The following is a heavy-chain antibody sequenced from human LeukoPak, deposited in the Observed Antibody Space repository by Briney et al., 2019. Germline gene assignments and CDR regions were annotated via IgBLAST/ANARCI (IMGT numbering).Heavy chain of an antibody. D-gene: IGHD4-17*01. CDR2: ISSNGGST. Sequence: GGSLRLSCSASGFXFSSYAMHWVRQAPGKGLEYVSAISSNGGSTYYADSVKGRFTISRDNSKNTLYLQVSSLRAEDTAVYYCVKGPLDYGVYFDYWGQGTLVTVSS. J-gene: IGHJ4*02. V-gene: IGHV3-64D*09. CDR1: GFXFSSYA. CDR3: VKGPLDYGVYFDY.